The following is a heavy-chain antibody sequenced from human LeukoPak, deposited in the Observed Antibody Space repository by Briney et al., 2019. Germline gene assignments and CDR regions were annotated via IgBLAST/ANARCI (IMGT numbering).Heavy chain of an antibody. J-gene: IGHJ4*02. D-gene: IGHD3-10*01. Sequence: PGGSLRLSCAASGFNFGDSTMSWVRQAPGKGLEWVGFIRKKADGGTSEYAASVKGRFTMARDDSNSVAYLQMNSLKTEDTAMYYCTRGPPQAGGYWGQGTLVTVSS. V-gene: IGHV3-49*04. CDR3: TRGPPQAGGY. CDR1: GFNFGDST. CDR2: IRKKADGGTS.